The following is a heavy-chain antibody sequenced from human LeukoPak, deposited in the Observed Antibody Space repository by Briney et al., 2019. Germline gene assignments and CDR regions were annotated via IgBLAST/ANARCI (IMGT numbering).Heavy chain of an antibody. D-gene: IGHD3-22*01. CDR1: GGSVSSSSFY. CDR3: ARARVETGYDSDAFDI. CDR2: IYFSGST. V-gene: IGHV4-39*07. J-gene: IGHJ3*02. Sequence: SETLSLTCSVSGGSVSSSSFYWGWIRQPPGKGLEWIGTIYFSGSTYYNPSLQSRVTISVDTSKNQFSLKLTSVTAADTAVYYCARARVETGYDSDAFDIWGQGTMVTVSP.